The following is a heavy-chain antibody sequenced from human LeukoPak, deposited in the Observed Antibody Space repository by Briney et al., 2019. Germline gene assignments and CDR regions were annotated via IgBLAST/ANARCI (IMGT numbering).Heavy chain of an antibody. J-gene: IGHJ6*03. CDR3: ARDFSSSSTVYYYYYMDV. Sequence: SETLSLTCTVSGGSISSRTYYWGWIRQPPGTGLEWIGTMYYSGTTYYNPSLKSRVIISLDTSKNQFSLKLSSVTAADTAIYYCARDFSSSSTVYYYYYMDVWGKGTTVTVSS. CDR2: MYYSGTT. V-gene: IGHV4-39*07. D-gene: IGHD6-6*01. CDR1: GGSISSRTYY.